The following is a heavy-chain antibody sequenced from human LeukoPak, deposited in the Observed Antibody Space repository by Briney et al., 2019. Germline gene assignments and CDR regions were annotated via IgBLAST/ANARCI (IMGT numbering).Heavy chain of an antibody. D-gene: IGHD2-15*01. Sequence: GASVKVSCKASGGTFSSYAISWVRQAPGQGLEWMGRIIPILGIANYAQKFQGRATITADKSTSTAYMELSSLRSEDTAVYYCASPSLFGYCSGGSCYSGVFDYWGQGTLVTVSS. CDR1: GGTFSSYA. CDR2: IIPILGIA. V-gene: IGHV1-69*04. J-gene: IGHJ4*02. CDR3: ASPSLFGYCSGGSCYSGVFDY.